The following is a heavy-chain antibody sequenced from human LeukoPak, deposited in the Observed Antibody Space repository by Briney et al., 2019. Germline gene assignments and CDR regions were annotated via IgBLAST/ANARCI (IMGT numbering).Heavy chain of an antibody. CDR2: ISSSSSTI. CDR1: GFTFSSYE. J-gene: IGHJ5*02. CDR3: ARGAAARPMNWFDP. D-gene: IGHD6-6*01. Sequence: GESLKISCAASGFTFSSYEMNWVRQAPGKGLEWVSYISSSSSTIYYADSVKGRFTISRDNAKNSLYLQMNSLRAEDTAVYYCARGAAARPMNWFDPWGQGTLVTVSS. V-gene: IGHV3-48*01.